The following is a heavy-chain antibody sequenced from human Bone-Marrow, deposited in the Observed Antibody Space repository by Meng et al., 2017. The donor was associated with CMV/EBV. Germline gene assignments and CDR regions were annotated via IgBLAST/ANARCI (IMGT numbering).Heavy chain of an antibody. CDR2: IKQDGSEK. Sequence: GGSLRLSCAASGFTFSSYWMSWVRQAPGKGLEWVANIKQDGSEKYYVDSVKGRFTISRDNAKNSLYLQMNSLRAEDTAVYYCARDKRAMVPYSYYYYYGMDVWRQGTKVTVSS. CDR3: ARDKRAMVPYSYYYYYGMDV. D-gene: IGHD3-10*01. V-gene: IGHV3-7*01. CDR1: GFTFSSYW. J-gene: IGHJ6*02.